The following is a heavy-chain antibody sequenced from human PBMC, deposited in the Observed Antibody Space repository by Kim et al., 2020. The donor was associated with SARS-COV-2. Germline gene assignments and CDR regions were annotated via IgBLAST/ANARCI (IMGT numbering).Heavy chain of an antibody. CDR2: INPNSGGT. CDR3: ARDSSSWYTDYYYGMDV. D-gene: IGHD6-13*01. Sequence: ASVKVSCKASGYTFTGYYMHWVRQAPGQGLEWMGWINPNSGGTNYAQQFQGWVTMTRDTSISTAYMELSRLRSDDTAVYYCARDSSSWYTDYYYGMDVRGRGTTVTVSS. V-gene: IGHV1-2*04. CDR1: GYTFTGYY. J-gene: IGHJ6*02.